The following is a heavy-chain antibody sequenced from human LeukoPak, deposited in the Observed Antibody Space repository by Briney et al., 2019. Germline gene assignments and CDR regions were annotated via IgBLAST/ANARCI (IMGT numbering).Heavy chain of an antibody. V-gene: IGHV3-48*03. J-gene: IGHJ3*02. Sequence: GGSLRLSCTASGFTFSSYEMNWVRQAPGKGLEWVSYISSSGSTIYYADSVKGRFTISRDNAKNSLYLQMNSLRAEDTAVYYCARVLRYDNSGHDSFDIWGQGTMVTVSS. CDR3: ARVLRYDNSGHDSFDI. CDR2: ISSSGSTI. D-gene: IGHD3-22*01. CDR1: GFTFSSYE.